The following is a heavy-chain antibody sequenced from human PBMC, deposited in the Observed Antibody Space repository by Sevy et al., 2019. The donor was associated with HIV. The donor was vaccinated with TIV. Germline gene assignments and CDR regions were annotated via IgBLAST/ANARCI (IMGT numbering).Heavy chain of an antibody. Sequence: KQSQTLSLTCAISGDSVSSNSAAWNWIRQSPSRGLEWLGRTYYRSKWYNDYAVSVKSRITINPDTSKNQCSLQLNSVTPEDTAVYYCARDTEYSSGWWDAFDIWGQGTMVTVSS. J-gene: IGHJ3*02. CDR1: GDSVSSNSAA. V-gene: IGHV6-1*01. D-gene: IGHD6-19*01. CDR3: ARDTEYSSGWWDAFDI. CDR2: TYYRSKWYN.